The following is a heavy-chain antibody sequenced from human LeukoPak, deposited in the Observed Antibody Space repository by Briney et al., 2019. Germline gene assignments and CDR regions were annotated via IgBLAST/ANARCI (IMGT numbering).Heavy chain of an antibody. Sequence: GASVKVSCKVSGYTLTELSMHWVRQAPGKGLEWMGWISAYNGNTNYAQKLQGRVTMTTDTSTSTAYMELRSLRSDDTAVYYCARVGYYYDSSGPNDAFDIWGQGTMVTVSS. D-gene: IGHD3-22*01. J-gene: IGHJ3*02. CDR1: GYTLTELS. CDR3: ARVGYYYDSSGPNDAFDI. CDR2: ISAYNGNT. V-gene: IGHV1-18*01.